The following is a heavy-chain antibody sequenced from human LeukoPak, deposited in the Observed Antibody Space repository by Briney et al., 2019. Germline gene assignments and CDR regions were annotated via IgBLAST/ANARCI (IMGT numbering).Heavy chain of an antibody. D-gene: IGHD1-1*01. Sequence: ASVKVSCKASGGTFSSYAISWVRQAPGQGLEWMGRIIPIFGTANYAQKFQGRVTITTDESTSTAYMELSSLRSEDTAVYYCARSNWNDALDAFDIWGQGTMVTVSS. J-gene: IGHJ3*02. CDR1: GGTFSSYA. CDR2: IIPIFGTA. CDR3: ARSNWNDALDAFDI. V-gene: IGHV1-69*05.